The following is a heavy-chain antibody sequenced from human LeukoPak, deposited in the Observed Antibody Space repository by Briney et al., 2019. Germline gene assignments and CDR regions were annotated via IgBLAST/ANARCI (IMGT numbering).Heavy chain of an antibody. Sequence: ASVKVSCKASGYTFASYYMHWVRQAPGQGLEWMGIINPSGGSTSYAQKFQGRVTMTRDTSTNTVYMELSSLRSEDTAVYYCARYKSPYGMDVWGQGTTVTVSS. V-gene: IGHV1-46*01. CDR2: INPSGGST. J-gene: IGHJ6*02. CDR1: GYTFASYY. D-gene: IGHD1-14*01. CDR3: ARYKSPYGMDV.